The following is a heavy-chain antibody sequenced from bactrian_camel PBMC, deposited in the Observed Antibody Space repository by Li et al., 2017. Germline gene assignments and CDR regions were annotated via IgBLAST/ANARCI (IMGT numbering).Heavy chain of an antibody. Sequence: VQLVESGGGLVQPGGSLRLSCAASGFTFGDYSMAWIRQAPGKGLEWVSAISPSGDITNYADSVKGQFTISRDNAKNTVYLQMNSLKPEDTAVYYCVTGRTWVAYARADFTYWGQGTQVTVS. J-gene: IGHJ6*01. CDR1: GFTFGDYS. V-gene: IGHV3-1*01. D-gene: IGHD6*01. CDR3: VTGRTWVAYARADFTY. CDR2: ISPSGDIT.